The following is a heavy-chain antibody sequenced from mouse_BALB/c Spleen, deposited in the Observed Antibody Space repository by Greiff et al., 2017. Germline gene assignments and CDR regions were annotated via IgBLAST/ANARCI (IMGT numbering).Heavy chain of an antibody. CDR1: GYTFTDYW. V-gene: IGHV1-69*01. D-gene: IGHD4-1*01. CDR3: AREGAGTSWCAY. J-gene: IGHJ3*01. CDR2: IDTSDSYT. Sequence: QVQLQQPGAELVMPGASVKMSCKASGYTFTDYWMHWVKQRPGQGLEWIGAIDTSDSYTSYNQKFKGKATLTVDESSSTAYMQLSSLTSEDSAVYYCAREGAGTSWCAYWGQGTLVTVSA.